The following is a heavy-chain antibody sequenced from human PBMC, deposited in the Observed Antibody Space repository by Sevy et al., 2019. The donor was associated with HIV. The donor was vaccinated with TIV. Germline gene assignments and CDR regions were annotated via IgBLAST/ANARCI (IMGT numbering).Heavy chain of an antibody. D-gene: IGHD6-13*01. CDR3: ARDRGRPRWAFDI. CDR2: ISSSGSTI. V-gene: IGHV3-11*01. Sequence: GGSLRLSCAASGFTFSDYYMSWIRQAPGKGLEWVSYISSSGSTIYYADSVKGRFTISRDNVKNSLYLQMNSLRAEDTAVYYCARDRGRPRWAFDIWGQGTMVTVSS. CDR1: GFTFSDYY. J-gene: IGHJ3*02.